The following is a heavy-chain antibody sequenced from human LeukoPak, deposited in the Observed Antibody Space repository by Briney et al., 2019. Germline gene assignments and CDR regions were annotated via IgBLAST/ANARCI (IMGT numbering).Heavy chain of an antibody. CDR1: GFTVGSNY. CDR3: VRVRSSSWYFDL. Sequence: GGPLRLSCAASGFTVGSNYMNWVRQAPGKGLEWVSILFGSGRTYYADSVKGRFTISRDNSKNTLFLQMNNMRTEDTAIYYCVRVRSSSWYFDLWGQGTLVTVSS. J-gene: IGHJ4*02. D-gene: IGHD6-13*01. CDR2: LFGSGRT. V-gene: IGHV3-66*02.